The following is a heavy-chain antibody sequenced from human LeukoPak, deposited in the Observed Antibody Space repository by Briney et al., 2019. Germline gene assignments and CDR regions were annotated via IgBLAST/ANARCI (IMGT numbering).Heavy chain of an antibody. CDR2: MYYRGST. CDR1: GASITSYY. D-gene: IGHD1-26*01. V-gene: IGHV4-59*05. J-gene: IGHJ4*02. CDR3: GRQGGWGGAASLFQY. Sequence: SETLSLTCTVSGASITSYYWSWIRQPPGKGLEWIGSMYYRGSTYYNGSLVSGVTISVDTSKNQFTLRLTSVTAADTAIFYCGRQGGWGGAASLFQYWGQGTLVSVPS.